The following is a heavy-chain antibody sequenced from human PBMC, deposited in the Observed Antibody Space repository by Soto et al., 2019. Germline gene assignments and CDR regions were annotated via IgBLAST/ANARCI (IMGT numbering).Heavy chain of an antibody. J-gene: IGHJ4*02. CDR1: GYSFTSYW. D-gene: IGHD3-22*01. Sequence: GESLKISCKGSGYSFTSYWIGWVRQMPGKGLEWMGIIYPGDSDTRYSPSFQGQVTISADKSISTAYLQWNSLKASDTAIYYCARPGYYDSSGFFNFDYWGQGTLVTVSS. CDR2: IYPGDSDT. CDR3: ARPGYYDSSGFFNFDY. V-gene: IGHV5-51*01.